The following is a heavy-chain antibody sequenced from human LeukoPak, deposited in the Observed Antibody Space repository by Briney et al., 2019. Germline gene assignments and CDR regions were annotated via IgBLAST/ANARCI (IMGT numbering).Heavy chain of an antibody. J-gene: IGHJ4*02. Sequence: SETLSLTCAVSGGSISSGGYSWSWIRQPPGKGLEWIGYIYHSGSTYYNPSLKSRVTISVDRSKNQFSLKLSSVAAADTAVYYCASTGSSTDYWGQGTLVTVSP. CDR1: GGSISSGGYS. D-gene: IGHD3-10*01. CDR2: IYHSGST. V-gene: IGHV4-30-2*01. CDR3: ASTGSSTDY.